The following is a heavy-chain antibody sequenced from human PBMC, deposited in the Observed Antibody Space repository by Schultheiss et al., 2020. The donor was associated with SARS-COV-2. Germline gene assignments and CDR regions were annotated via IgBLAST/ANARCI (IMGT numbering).Heavy chain of an antibody. Sequence: GGSLRLSCAASGFTFSSYGMHWVRQAPGKGLEWVSYISSSGRAIYYADSVKGRFTISRDNAKNSLYLQMNSLRAEDTAVYYCARGDSSGRFSLSGYFYYGMDFWGQGTAVTVSS. CDR1: GFTFSSYG. V-gene: IGHV3-48*04. J-gene: IGHJ6*02. D-gene: IGHD6-19*01. CDR3: ARGDSSGRFSLSGYFYYGMDF. CDR2: ISSSGRAI.